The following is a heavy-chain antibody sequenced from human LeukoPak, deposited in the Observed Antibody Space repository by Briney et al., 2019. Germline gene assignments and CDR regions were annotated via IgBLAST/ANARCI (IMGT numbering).Heavy chain of an antibody. V-gene: IGHV4-59*08. Sequence: SETLSLTCSVSGGSISNNYWSWIRQSPEKGPEWIGYIHSSGSTDYNPSFKSRVVVSVDTSKNQFSLKLYSVTAADTAVYYCARHGLKLVGASTIYFDNWGQGTLVTVSS. D-gene: IGHD1-26*01. CDR2: IHSSGST. CDR1: GGSISNNY. CDR3: ARHGLKLVGASTIYFDN. J-gene: IGHJ4*02.